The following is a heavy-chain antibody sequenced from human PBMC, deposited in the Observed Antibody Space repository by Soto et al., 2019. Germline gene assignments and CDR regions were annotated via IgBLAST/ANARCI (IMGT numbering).Heavy chain of an antibody. V-gene: IGHV4-39*01. Sequence: QPPGKGLEWIGSIYYSGSTYYNPSPKSRVTISVDTSKNQFSLKLSSVTAADTAVYYCARFFQAEDGRRDVRSVSAFLLNRSSDL. CDR3: ARFFQAEDGRRDVRSVSAFLLNRSSDL. CDR2: IYYSGST. J-gene: IGHJ2*01. D-gene: IGHD3-10*02.